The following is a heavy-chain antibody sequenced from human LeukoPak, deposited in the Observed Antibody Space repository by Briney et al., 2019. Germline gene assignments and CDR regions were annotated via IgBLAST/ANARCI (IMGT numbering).Heavy chain of an antibody. CDR2: IGTAGDT. J-gene: IGHJ4*02. Sequence: GGSLRLSCAAYGFTFSSYDMHWVRQATGKGLEWVSAIGTAGDTYYPGSVKGRFTISRENAKNSLYLQMNSLRAGDTAVYYCARGFGGGYSYDDFDYWGQGTLVTVSS. V-gene: IGHV3-13*01. D-gene: IGHD5-18*01. CDR3: ARGFGGGYSYDDFDY. CDR1: GFTFSSYD.